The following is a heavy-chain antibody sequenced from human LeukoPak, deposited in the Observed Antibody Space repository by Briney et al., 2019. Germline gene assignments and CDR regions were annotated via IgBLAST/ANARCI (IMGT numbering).Heavy chain of an antibody. CDR3: ARDAGALLYGAYFDY. Sequence: ASVKVSCKASGYTFTGYYMHWVRQAPGQGLEWIGRINPNSGGTNYAQKFQGRVTMTRDTSISTAYMELSRLRSDDTAVYYCARDAGALLYGAYFDYWGQGTLVTVSS. CDR2: INPNSGGT. J-gene: IGHJ4*02. CDR1: GYTFTGYY. V-gene: IGHV1-2*06. D-gene: IGHD4-17*01.